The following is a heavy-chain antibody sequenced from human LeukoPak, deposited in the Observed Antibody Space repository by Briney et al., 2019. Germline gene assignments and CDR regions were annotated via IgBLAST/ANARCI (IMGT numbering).Heavy chain of an antibody. CDR3: ARWYGDYEIGAFDI. CDR2: ISSSSSYI. Sequence: SGGSLRLSCAASGFTSRDYYMSWIRQAPGKGLEWLSYISSSSSYIKYADSVKGRFTISRDNSKNTLFLQMNGLRAEDTAVYYCARWYGDYEIGAFDIWGQRTMVTVSS. J-gene: IGHJ3*02. D-gene: IGHD4-17*01. CDR1: GFTSRDYY. V-gene: IGHV3-11*06.